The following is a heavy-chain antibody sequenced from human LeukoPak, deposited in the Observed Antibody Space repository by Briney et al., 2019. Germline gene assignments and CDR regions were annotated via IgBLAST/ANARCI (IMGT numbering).Heavy chain of an antibody. Sequence: GGSLRLSCTASGFILGDYDMSWFRQAPGKGLEWVGFIRSKAYGGTTEHAATVKGRFTISRDDPKSIAYLQMNSLKTEDTAVYYCTRVSYSSGLYYFDYWGQGTLVTVSS. V-gene: IGHV3-49*03. J-gene: IGHJ4*02. CDR3: TRVSYSSGLYYFDY. CDR1: GFILGDYD. D-gene: IGHD6-19*01. CDR2: IRSKAYGGTT.